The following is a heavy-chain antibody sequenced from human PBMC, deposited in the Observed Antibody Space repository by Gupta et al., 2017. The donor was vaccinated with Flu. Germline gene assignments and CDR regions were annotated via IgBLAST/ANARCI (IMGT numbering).Heavy chain of an antibody. J-gene: IGHJ4*02. CDR1: FTFSAYT. Sequence: FTFSAYTMNWVRQAPGKGLEWVSSMSGGSSYTFYADSLEGRVTISRDNAKNSLYLQMSSLRVEDTAVYFCARVSGESRDYWGQGTLVTVAA. D-gene: IGHD7-27*01. CDR2: MSGGSSYT. CDR3: ARVSGESRDY. V-gene: IGHV3-21*01.